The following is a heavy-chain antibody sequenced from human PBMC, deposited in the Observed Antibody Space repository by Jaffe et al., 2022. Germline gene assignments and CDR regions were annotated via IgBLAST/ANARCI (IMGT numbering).Heavy chain of an antibody. CDR1: GDSVSSNSAA. CDR2: TYYRSKWYN. CDR3: ARDLATMVQGVVSGPFDP. J-gene: IGHJ5*02. D-gene: IGHD3-10*01. Sequence: QVQLQQSGPGLVKPSQTLSLTCAISGDSVSSNSAAWNWIRQSPSRGLEWLGRTYYRSKWYNDYAVSVKSRITINPDTSKNQFSLQLNSVTPEDTAVYYCARDLATMVQGVVSGPFDPWGQGTLVTVSS. V-gene: IGHV6-1*01.